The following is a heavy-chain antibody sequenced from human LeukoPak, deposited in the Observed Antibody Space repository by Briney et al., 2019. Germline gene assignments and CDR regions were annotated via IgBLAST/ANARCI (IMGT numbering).Heavy chain of an antibody. D-gene: IGHD2-2*02. V-gene: IGHV1-69*05. Sequence: SVKVSCKASGGTFSSSSISWVRQAPGQGLEWMGGITPMFDTTNYAQKFQGRLTITTDESTSTAYMELSSLRSEDTAVYYCARGAVPAAIVVSAFDIWGQGAMVTVSS. J-gene: IGHJ3*02. CDR2: ITPMFDTT. CDR1: GGTFSSSS. CDR3: ARGAVPAAIVVSAFDI.